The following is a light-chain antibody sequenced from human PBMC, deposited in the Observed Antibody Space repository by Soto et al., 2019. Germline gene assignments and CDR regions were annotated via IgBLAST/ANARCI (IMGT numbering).Light chain of an antibody. Sequence: DIVMTQSPLSLPVTPGEPASISGRSMHSLLHSDGYNYVDWYLQKPGQAPQLLIYMVSNRASGVPDRFCGSGSGTDFALAISRVEAEDVGVDYCMQSLHTPLTFGGVTNVE. J-gene: IGKJ4*01. V-gene: IGKV2-28*01. CDR2: MVS. CDR3: MQSLHTPLT. CDR1: HSLLHSDGYNY.